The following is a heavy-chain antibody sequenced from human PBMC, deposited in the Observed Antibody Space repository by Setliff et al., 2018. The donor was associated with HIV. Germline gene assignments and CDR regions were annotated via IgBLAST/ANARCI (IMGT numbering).Heavy chain of an antibody. CDR1: GYTFTDYY. J-gene: IGHJ4*02. V-gene: IGHV1-69-2*01. CDR2: VDPKNGKT. Sequence: ASVKVSCKASGYTFTDYYMHWVQQAPGKGLEWMGRVDPKNGKTLYAENLRGRITITADTSTDTAYMELNSLRSEDTAMYYCATLDYYGSQTYNLALHYWGQGPLVTVSS. D-gene: IGHD3-10*01. CDR3: ATLDYYGSQTYNLALHY.